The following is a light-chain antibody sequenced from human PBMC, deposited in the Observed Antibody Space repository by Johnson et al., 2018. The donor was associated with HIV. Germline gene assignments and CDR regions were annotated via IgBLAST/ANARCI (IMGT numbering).Light chain of an antibody. CDR1: SSNIGNNY. J-gene: IGLJ1*01. V-gene: IGLV1-51*01. CDR2: DNN. Sequence: QSVLTQPPSVSAAPGQKVTISCSGSSSNIGNNYVSWYQQLPGTAPKLLIYDNNKRPSGIPDRLSGSKSGHSATLGITGLQTGDEADYYCGTWDSSLSASFGTGTKVTVL. CDR3: GTWDSSLSAS.